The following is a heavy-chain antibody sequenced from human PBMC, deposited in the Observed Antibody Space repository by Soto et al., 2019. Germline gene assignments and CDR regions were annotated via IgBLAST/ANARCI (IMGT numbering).Heavy chain of an antibody. J-gene: IGHJ4*02. CDR3: AKAGGEYIQARYY. CDR2: ISYDGSNK. D-gene: IGHD4-17*01. V-gene: IGHV3-30*18. Sequence: GGSLRLSCAASGFTFSSYGMHWVRQAPGKGLEWVAVISYDGSNKYYADSVKGRFTISRDNSKNTLYLQMNSLRAEDTAVYYCAKAGGEYIQARYYWGQGTLVTVSS. CDR1: GFTFSSYG.